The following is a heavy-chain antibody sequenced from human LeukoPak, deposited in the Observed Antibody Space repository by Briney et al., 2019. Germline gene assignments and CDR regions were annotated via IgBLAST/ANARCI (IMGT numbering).Heavy chain of an antibody. Sequence: GGSLRLSCAASGFTFSSYPLHWVRQAPGKGLDWMAVISKDGTEKHYADSVKGRSTISRDNSENTLYFQMNSLRAEDTAIYFCAREGSSGWYPYWGQGTLVTVSS. V-gene: IGHV3-30*17. CDR1: GFTFSSYP. J-gene: IGHJ4*02. CDR2: ISKDGTEK. D-gene: IGHD6-19*01. CDR3: AREGSSGWYPY.